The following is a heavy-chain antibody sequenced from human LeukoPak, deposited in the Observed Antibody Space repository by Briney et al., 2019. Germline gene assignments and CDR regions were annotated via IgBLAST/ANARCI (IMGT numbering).Heavy chain of an antibody. CDR1: GGSISSYY. J-gene: IGHJ4*02. CDR3: ARATYSSSWPYYFDY. D-gene: IGHD6-13*01. V-gene: IGHV4-59*01. Sequence: PSETLSLTCTVSGGSISSYYWSWIRQPPGKGLEWIGYIYYSGSTNYNPSLKSRVTISVGTSKNQFSLKLSSVTAADTAVYYCARATYSSSWPYYFDYWGQGTLVTVSS. CDR2: IYYSGST.